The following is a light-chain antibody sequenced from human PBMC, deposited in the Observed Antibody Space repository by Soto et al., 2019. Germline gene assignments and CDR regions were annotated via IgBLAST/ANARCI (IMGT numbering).Light chain of an antibody. CDR1: QSISSW. CDR3: QQYNSYSQT. V-gene: IGKV1-5*01. J-gene: IGKJ1*01. Sequence: DIQMTQSPSTLSASVGDRVTITCRASQSISSWLAWYQQKPGKAPKLLIYDASSLESGVPSRFSGSGSGTEFTLTISSLQPDDFATYYCQQYNSYSQTFGQGNKVEIK. CDR2: DAS.